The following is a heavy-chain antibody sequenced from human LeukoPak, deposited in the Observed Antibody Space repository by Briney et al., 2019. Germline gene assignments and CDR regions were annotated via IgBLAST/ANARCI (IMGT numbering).Heavy chain of an antibody. CDR2: IYHSGST. J-gene: IGHJ4*02. CDR1: GGSISSGGYS. CDR3: ARGSGNFDY. V-gene: IGHV4-30-2*01. D-gene: IGHD2-15*01. Sequence: SQTLSLTCAVSGGSISSGGYSWGWIRQPPGKGLEWIGYIYHSGSTYYNPSLKSRVTISVDRSKNQFSLKLSSVTAADTAVYYCARGSGNFDYWGQGTLVTVSS.